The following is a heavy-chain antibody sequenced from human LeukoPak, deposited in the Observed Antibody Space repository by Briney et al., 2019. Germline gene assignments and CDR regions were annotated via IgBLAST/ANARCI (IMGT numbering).Heavy chain of an antibody. V-gene: IGHV3-21*01. J-gene: IGHJ4*02. Sequence: GGSLRPSCAASGFTFSSYSMNWVRQAPGKGLEWVSSISSSSSHIYYADSVKGRFTISRDNAKNSLYLQMNSLRAEDTAVYYCARDSPLDYWGQGTLVTVSS. CDR3: ARDSPLDY. CDR1: GFTFSSYS. CDR2: ISSSSSHI.